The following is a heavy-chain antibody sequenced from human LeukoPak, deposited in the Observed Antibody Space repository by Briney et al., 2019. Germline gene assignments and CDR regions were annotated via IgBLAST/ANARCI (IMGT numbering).Heavy chain of an antibody. CDR3: ARSSCSSTSCYSDFDY. CDR1: GGSITNTNYY. Sequence: SETLSLTCTVSGGSITNTNYYWGWIRQPPGKGLEWIASTYYSGRTYDNPSLRSRVTISVDTSKNQFSLKLSSVTAADTVVYYCARSSCSSTSCYSDFDYWGQGTLVTVSS. V-gene: IGHV4-39*07. J-gene: IGHJ4*02. CDR2: TYYSGRT. D-gene: IGHD2-2*01.